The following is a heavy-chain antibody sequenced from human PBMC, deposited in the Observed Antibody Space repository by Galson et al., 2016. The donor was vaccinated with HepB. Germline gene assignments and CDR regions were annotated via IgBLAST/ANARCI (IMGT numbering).Heavy chain of an antibody. CDR1: GFTFSSYW. CDR3: ARDRGYSGWSYFDY. D-gene: IGHD6-19*01. V-gene: IGHV3-74*01. CDR2: INSDGSTT. Sequence: SLRLSCAASGFTFSSYWMHWVRQAPGKGLVWVSRINSDGSTTHYADSVKGRFTISRDNAKNTLYLQMNSLGADDTAVYYCARDRGYSGWSYFDYWGQGTLVTVSS. J-gene: IGHJ4*02.